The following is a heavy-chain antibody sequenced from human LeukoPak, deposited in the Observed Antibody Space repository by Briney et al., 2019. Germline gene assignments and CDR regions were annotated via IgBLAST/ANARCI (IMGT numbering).Heavy chain of an antibody. J-gene: IGHJ4*02. V-gene: IGHV3-53*01. CDR1: GSTVSSNY. Sequence: GGSLRLSCAASGSTVSSNYMSWVRQAPGKGLEWVSVIYSGGSTYYADSVKGRFTISRDNSKNTLYLQMNSLRAEDTAVYYCAIENMVRGAIDSWGQGTLVTVSS. D-gene: IGHD3-10*01. CDR3: AIENMVRGAIDS. CDR2: IYSGGST.